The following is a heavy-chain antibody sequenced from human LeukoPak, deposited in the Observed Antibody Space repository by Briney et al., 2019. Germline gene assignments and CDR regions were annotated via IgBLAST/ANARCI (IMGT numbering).Heavy chain of an antibody. J-gene: IGHJ6*03. D-gene: IGHD3-9*01. V-gene: IGHV1-46*01. CDR3: ARGGLRYFDWSLLGDYYMDV. CDR2: INPSGGST. CDR1: GYTFTSYY. Sequence: ASVKVSCKASGYTFTSYYMHWVRQAPGQGLEWKGIINPSGGSTSYAQKFQGRVTMTTDTSTSTAYMELRSLRSDDTAVYYCARGGLRYFDWSLLGDYYMDVWGKGTTVTISS.